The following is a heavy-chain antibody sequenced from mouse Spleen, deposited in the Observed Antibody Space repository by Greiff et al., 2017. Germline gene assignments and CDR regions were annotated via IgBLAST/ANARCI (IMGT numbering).Heavy chain of an antibody. V-gene: IGHV5-6*01. CDR3: ARGAYYSNSFDY. Sequence: EVQLVESGGDLVKPGGSLKLSCAASGFTFSSYGMSWVRQTPDKRLEWVATISSGGSYTYYPDSVKGRFTISRDNAKNTLYLQMSSLKSEDTARYYCARGAYYSNSFDYWGQGTTLTVSS. J-gene: IGHJ2*01. CDR2: ISSGGSYT. D-gene: IGHD2-5*01. CDR1: GFTFSSYG.